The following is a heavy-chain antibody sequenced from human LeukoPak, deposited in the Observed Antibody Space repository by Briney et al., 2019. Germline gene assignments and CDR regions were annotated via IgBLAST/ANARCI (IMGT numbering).Heavy chain of an antibody. CDR1: GYSLTSYW. J-gene: IGHJ3*01. D-gene: IGHD3-22*01. Sequence: GASLKISCKGSGYSLTSYWIGWVRQLPGKGLEWMGIIYPGDSDTRYSPSFQGQVTISADKSISTAYLQWSSLKASDTAYSSCGNKPDRPGGYYYSIDVWGKGTTVTVSS. CDR2: IYPGDSDT. CDR3: GNKPDRPGGYYYSIDV. V-gene: IGHV5-51*01.